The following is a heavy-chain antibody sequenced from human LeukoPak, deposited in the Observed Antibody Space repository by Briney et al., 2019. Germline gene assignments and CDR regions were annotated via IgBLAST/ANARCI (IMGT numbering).Heavy chain of an antibody. Sequence: SETLSLTCTVSGYSISSGYYWGWIRQPPGKGLEWIGSIYHSGSTYYNPSLKSRVTISVDTSDNRLSLKLNSVTAADTAVYYCARLRSGTGPIWGQGTMVTVSS. CDR2: IYHSGST. D-gene: IGHD1-1*01. CDR1: GYSISSGYY. CDR3: ARLRSGTGPI. V-gene: IGHV4-38-2*02. J-gene: IGHJ3*02.